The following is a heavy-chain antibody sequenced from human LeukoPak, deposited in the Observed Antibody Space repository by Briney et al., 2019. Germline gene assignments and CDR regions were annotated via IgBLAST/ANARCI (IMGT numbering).Heavy chain of an antibody. CDR1: GFTFSSYE. CDR2: ISSSGSTI. V-gene: IGHV3-48*03. J-gene: IGHJ4*02. CDR3: ARAIAAAGEYYFDY. D-gene: IGHD6-13*01. Sequence: PGGSLRLSCAASGFTFSSYEMNWVRQAPGKGLEWGSYISSSGSTIYYADSVKGRFTISRDNAKNSLYLQMNSLRAEDTAVYYCARAIAAAGEYYFDYWGQGTLVTVSS.